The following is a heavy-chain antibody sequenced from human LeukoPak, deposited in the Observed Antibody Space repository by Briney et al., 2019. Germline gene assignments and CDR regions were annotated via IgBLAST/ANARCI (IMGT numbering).Heavy chain of an antibody. D-gene: IGHD5-12*01. V-gene: IGHV3-53*01. CDR1: GFTFSSYG. CDR2: IYSGGST. Sequence: GGSLRLSCAASGFTFSSYGMHWVRQAPGKGLEWVSVIYSGGSTYYADSVKGRFTISGDNSKNTLYLQMNSLRAEDTAVYYCARVTSGYDSYYFDYWGQGTLVTVSS. CDR3: ARVTSGYDSYYFDY. J-gene: IGHJ4*02.